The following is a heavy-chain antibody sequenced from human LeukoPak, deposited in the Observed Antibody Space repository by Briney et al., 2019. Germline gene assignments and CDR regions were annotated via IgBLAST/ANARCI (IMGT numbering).Heavy chain of an antibody. CDR1: GFTFSTYN. CDR2: ISTNSNYI. J-gene: IGHJ3*02. D-gene: IGHD1-26*01. V-gene: IGHV3-21*01. Sequence: GGSLRLSCAASGFTFSTYNMNWVRQAPGKGLEWVSSISTNSNYIHYADSVKGRFTISRDNAKNSLYMQMNSLRVEDTDVYYCARDVGASAPDAFDIWGQGTMVTVSS. CDR3: ARDVGASAPDAFDI.